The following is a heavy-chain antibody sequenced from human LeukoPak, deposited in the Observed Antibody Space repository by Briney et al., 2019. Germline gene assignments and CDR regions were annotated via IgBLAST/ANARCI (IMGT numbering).Heavy chain of an antibody. CDR1: GGSISSYY. CDR3: ARNGPGWYFDL. Sequence: PSETLSLTCTVSGGSISSYYWSWIRQPPGKGLEWIGYIYYSGSTNYNPSLKSRVTISVDMSKNQFSLKLSSVTAADTAVYYCARNGPGWYFDLWGRGTLVTVSS. V-gene: IGHV4-59*01. D-gene: IGHD1-1*01. CDR2: IYYSGST. J-gene: IGHJ2*01.